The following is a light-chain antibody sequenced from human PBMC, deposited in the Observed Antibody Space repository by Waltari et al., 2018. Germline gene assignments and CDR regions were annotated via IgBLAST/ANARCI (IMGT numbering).Light chain of an antibody. CDR1: SSDVGGSNY. CDR3: NSYTSSSTLV. Sequence: QSALTQPASVSGSPGQSITIPCTGTSSDVGGSNYVSWYQQHPGRAPKLMIYEVSKRPSGVSNRFSGSKSGNTASLTISGLQAEDEADYYCNSYTSSSTLVFGGGTKLTVL. V-gene: IGLV2-14*01. CDR2: EVS. J-gene: IGLJ2*01.